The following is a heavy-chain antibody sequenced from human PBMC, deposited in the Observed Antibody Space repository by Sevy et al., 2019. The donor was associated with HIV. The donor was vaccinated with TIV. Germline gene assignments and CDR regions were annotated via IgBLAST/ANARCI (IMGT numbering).Heavy chain of an antibody. CDR1: GDSISTHNW. J-gene: IGHJ4*02. V-gene: IGHV4-4*02. CDR2: IYHTGSV. Sequence: SETLSLTCTVSGDSISTHNWWNWVRQAPGKGLEWIGEIYHTGSVHYSPSLQSRVTISMDKSENQFSLKLTSVTAADTALYYCARPIISTAYTGDYWGQGILVTVSS. CDR3: ARPIISTAYTGDY. D-gene: IGHD5-18*01.